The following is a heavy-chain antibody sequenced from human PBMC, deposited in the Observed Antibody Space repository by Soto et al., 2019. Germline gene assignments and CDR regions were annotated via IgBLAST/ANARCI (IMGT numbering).Heavy chain of an antibody. V-gene: IGHV3-23*01. CDR2: ISGSGDST. CDR1: GFTFSSYA. CDR3: AKRSSSRVFDY. Sequence: GGSLRLSCAASGFTFSSYAMSWVRQAPGKGLEWVSVISGSGDSTYYADSVKGRFTISRDNSKNTLYLQMNSLRAEDTAVYYCAKRSSSRVFDYWGQGTLVTVSS. D-gene: IGHD6-13*01. J-gene: IGHJ4*02.